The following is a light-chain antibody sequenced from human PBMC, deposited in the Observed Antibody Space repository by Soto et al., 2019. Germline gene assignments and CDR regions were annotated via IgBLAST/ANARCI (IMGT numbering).Light chain of an antibody. V-gene: IGKV4-1*01. CDR2: WAS. J-gene: IGKJ1*01. Sequence: DIVMTQSPDSLAVSLGERATINCKSSQSVLLSSSNKKYLAWYQQRPGQPPKLLIYWASTRKSGVPDRFSGSGSGTDFTLTISSLQAEDVAVYYCQQYYSSPRTFGQGTKVEIK. CDR1: QSVLLSSSNKKY. CDR3: QQYYSSPRT.